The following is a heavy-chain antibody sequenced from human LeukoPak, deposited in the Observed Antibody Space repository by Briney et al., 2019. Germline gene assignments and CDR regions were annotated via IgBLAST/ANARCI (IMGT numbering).Heavy chain of an antibody. CDR3: ARGEKGSSSGSINY. Sequence: SQTLSLTCTVSGGSINSGTYYWSWIWQPAGKGLEWIGRMYTSGSTNYNPSLESRVTISVDTSKNQFSLKLSSVTAADTAVYYCARGEKGSSSGSINYWGQGTLVTVSS. CDR2: MYTSGST. V-gene: IGHV4-61*02. D-gene: IGHD6-6*01. CDR1: GGSINSGTYY. J-gene: IGHJ4*02.